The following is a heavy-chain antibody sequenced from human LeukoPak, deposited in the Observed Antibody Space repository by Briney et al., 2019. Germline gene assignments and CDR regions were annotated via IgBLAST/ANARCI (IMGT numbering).Heavy chain of an antibody. CDR1: GYTFTGSA. D-gene: IGHD4-17*01. V-gene: IGHV7-4-1*02. J-gene: IGHJ4*02. CDR2: ISTNTGNP. Sequence: ASVKVSCKASGYTFTGSAMHWVRQAPGQGLEWMGGISTNTGNPMYARGFTGRFVFSLDTSVSTAYLQISSLKAEDTAMYYCARGNYGDSRIIYYWGQGTLVTVSS. CDR3: ARGNYGDSRIIYY.